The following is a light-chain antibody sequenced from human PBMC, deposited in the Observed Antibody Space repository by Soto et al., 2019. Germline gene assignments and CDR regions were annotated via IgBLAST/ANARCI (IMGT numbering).Light chain of an antibody. Sequence: QSVLTQPPSASGSPGQSVTISCTGTSSDVGGYNYVSWFQQHPGKVPKLIIHEVNQRPSGVPDRFSGSKSGNTASLTVSGPQAEDEGTYYCSSYGGYNNVVFGTGTKVTVL. V-gene: IGLV2-8*01. CDR3: SSYGGYNNVV. J-gene: IGLJ1*01. CDR2: EVN. CDR1: SSDVGGYNY.